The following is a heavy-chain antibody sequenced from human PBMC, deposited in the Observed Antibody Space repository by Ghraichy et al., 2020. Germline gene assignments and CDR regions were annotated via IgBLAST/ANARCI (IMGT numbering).Heavy chain of an antibody. J-gene: IGHJ6*02. CDR1: GGSFSGYY. Sequence: SETLSLTCAVYGGSFSGYYWSWIRQPPGKGLEWIGEINHSGSTNYNPSLKSRVTISVDTSKNQFSLKLSSVTAADTAVYYCARGRARLWFGEFPYYYYGMDVWGQGTTVTVSS. D-gene: IGHD3-10*01. CDR3: ARGRARLWFGEFPYYYYGMDV. CDR2: INHSGST. V-gene: IGHV4-34*01.